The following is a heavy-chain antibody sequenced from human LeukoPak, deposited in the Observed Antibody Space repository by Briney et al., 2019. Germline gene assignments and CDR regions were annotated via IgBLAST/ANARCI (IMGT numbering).Heavy chain of an antibody. Sequence: GGSLRLSCAASGFTFSSYAMSWVRQAPGKGLEWVSANSGSGGSTYYADSVKGRFTISRDNSKNTLYLQMNSLRAEDTAVYYCAKLGVDYDSSGYFVYFDYWGQGTLVTVSS. CDR2: NSGSGGST. V-gene: IGHV3-23*01. J-gene: IGHJ4*02. CDR3: AKLGVDYDSSGYFVYFDY. D-gene: IGHD3-22*01. CDR1: GFTFSSYA.